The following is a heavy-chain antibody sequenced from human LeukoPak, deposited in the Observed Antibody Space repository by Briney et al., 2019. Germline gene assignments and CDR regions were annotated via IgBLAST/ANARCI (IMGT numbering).Heavy chain of an antibody. V-gene: IGHV3-30-3*01. D-gene: IGHD1-1*01. CDR1: GFTFSSYA. CDR3: ARGGTTGTTSPLRAFDI. Sequence: PGGSLRLSCAASGFTFSSYAMHWVRQAPGKGLEWVAVISYDGSNKYYADSVKGRFTISRDNSKNTLYVQMNSLRAEDTAVYYCARGGTTGTTSPLRAFDIWGQGTMVTVSS. CDR2: ISYDGSNK. J-gene: IGHJ3*02.